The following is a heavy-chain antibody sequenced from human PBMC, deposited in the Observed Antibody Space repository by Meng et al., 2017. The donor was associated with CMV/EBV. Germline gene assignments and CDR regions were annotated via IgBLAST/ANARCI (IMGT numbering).Heavy chain of an antibody. Sequence: SLRLSCAASGFTFDDYAMHWVRQALGKGLEWVSGISWNSGSIGYADSVKGRFTISRDNAKNSLYLQMTSLRAEDTALYYCAKAGAAGTGALDYWGQGTLVTVSS. CDR3: AKAGAAGTGALDY. V-gene: IGHV3-9*01. CDR2: ISWNSGSI. CDR1: GFTFDDYA. D-gene: IGHD6-13*01. J-gene: IGHJ4*02.